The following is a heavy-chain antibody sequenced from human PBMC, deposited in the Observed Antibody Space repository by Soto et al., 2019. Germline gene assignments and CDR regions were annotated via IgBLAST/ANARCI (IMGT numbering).Heavy chain of an antibody. CDR3: ASQAAGSQSY. V-gene: IGHV4-39*01. D-gene: IGHD6-13*01. J-gene: IGHJ4*02. CDR1: GGSISSSSYY. Sequence: QLQLQESGPGLVKPSETLSLTCTVSGGSISSSSYYWGWIRQPPGKGLEWIGSIYYSGSTYYNPSLKSRVTISVDTSKNQFSLKLRSVTAADTAVYYCASQAAGSQSYWGQGTLVTVSS. CDR2: IYYSGST.